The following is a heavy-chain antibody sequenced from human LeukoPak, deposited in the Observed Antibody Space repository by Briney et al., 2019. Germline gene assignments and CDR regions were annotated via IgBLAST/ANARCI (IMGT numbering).Heavy chain of an antibody. Sequence: SETLSLTCTVSGGSISSSSYYWGWIRQPPGKGLEWIGSIYYSGSTYYNPSLKSRVTISVDTSKNQFSLKLSSVTAADTAVYYCARYSSSWYSNCWGQGTLVTVSS. V-gene: IGHV4-39*01. CDR2: IYYSGST. J-gene: IGHJ4*02. D-gene: IGHD6-13*01. CDR3: ARYSSSWYSNC. CDR1: GGSISSSSYY.